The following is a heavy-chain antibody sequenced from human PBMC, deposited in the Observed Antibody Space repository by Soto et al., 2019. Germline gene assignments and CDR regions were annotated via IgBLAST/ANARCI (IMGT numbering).Heavy chain of an antibody. D-gene: IGHD3-3*01. Sequence: GGSLRLSCAASGFTLSSYAMSWVRQAPGKGLEWVSAISGSGGSTYYADSVKGRFTISRDNSKNTLYLQMSSLRAEDTAVYYCAKDLGVVINLGWFAPWGQGTLVTVSS. CDR3: AKDLGVVINLGWFAP. J-gene: IGHJ5*02. CDR2: ISGSGGST. V-gene: IGHV3-23*01. CDR1: GFTLSSYA.